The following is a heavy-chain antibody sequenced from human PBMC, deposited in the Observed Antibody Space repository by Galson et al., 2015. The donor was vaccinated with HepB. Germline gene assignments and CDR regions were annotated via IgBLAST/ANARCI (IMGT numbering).Heavy chain of an antibody. Sequence: SVKVSCKASGYTFTSFGVSWVRQAPGQGLEWMGRISSYNGKTNYAQEVQGRVAMTTDTSTSTAYMELRSLRSDDTAVYYCARAGFTMVRGVHDYWGQGTLVTVSS. CDR2: ISSYNGKT. CDR3: ARAGFTMVRGVHDY. V-gene: IGHV1-18*01. J-gene: IGHJ4*02. D-gene: IGHD3-10*01. CDR1: GYTFTSFG.